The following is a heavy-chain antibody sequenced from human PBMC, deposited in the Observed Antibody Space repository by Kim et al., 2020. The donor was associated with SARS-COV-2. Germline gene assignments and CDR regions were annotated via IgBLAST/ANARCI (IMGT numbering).Heavy chain of an antibody. V-gene: IGHV1-18*01. CDR2: ISAYNGNT. D-gene: IGHD3-22*01. CDR1: GYTFTSYG. Sequence: ASVKVSCKASGYTFTSYGISWVRQAPGQGLEWMGWISAYNGNTNYAQKLQGRVTMTTDTSTSTAYMELRSLRSDDTAVYYCARDLGGLVYWYDSSGYSNWFDPWGQGTLVTVSS. J-gene: IGHJ5*02. CDR3: ARDLGGLVYWYDSSGYSNWFDP.